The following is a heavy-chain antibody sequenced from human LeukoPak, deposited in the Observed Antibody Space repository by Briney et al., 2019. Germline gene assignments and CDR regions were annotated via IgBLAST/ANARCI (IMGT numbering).Heavy chain of an antibody. D-gene: IGHD5-18*01. Sequence: ASVKASCKASGYTFTSYYMHWVRQAPGQGLEWMGIINPNGGSTSYAQKFQGRVTMTRDTSTSTAYMDLSSLRSEDTAVYYCARRGSQLNFDYWGQGTLVIVSS. CDR2: INPNGGST. CDR1: GYTFTSYY. J-gene: IGHJ4*02. CDR3: ARRGSQLNFDY. V-gene: IGHV1-46*01.